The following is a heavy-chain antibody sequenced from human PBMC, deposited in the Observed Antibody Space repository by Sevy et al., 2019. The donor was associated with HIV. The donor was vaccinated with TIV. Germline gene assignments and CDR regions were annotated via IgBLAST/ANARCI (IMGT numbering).Heavy chain of an antibody. Sequence: GGSLTLSCGATGFIFNKYAMNWVRQAPGMGLAWVSGINNNGEKTYYTDTVKGRFTISRDNSRNTLYLQMDNLRAEDAAVYYCAKGDYGGNSGHFDSWGQGTLVTVSS. CDR2: INNNGEKT. D-gene: IGHD4-17*01. J-gene: IGHJ4*02. V-gene: IGHV3-23*01. CDR1: GFIFNKYA. CDR3: AKGDYGGNSGHFDS.